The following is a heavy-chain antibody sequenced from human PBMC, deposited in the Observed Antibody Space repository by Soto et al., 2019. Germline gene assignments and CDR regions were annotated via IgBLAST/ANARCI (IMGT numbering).Heavy chain of an antibody. Sequence: QVQLQQRGAGLLKPSETLSLTCAVHGESFRDYYWTWIRQPPGKGLEWIGEINHSGSTSYNPSLKSRLTISVATSKKEFSLNLSSVTAADTALYYCVRGRAFMSRNAFDIWGQGTMVTVSS. CDR2: INHSGST. CDR3: VRGRAFMSRNAFDI. J-gene: IGHJ3*02. V-gene: IGHV4-34*02. D-gene: IGHD1-26*01. CDR1: GESFRDYY.